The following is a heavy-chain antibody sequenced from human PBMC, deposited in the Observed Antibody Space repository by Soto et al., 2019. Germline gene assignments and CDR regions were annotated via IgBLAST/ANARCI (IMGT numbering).Heavy chain of an antibody. D-gene: IGHD3-22*01. V-gene: IGHV3-74*01. J-gene: IGHJ4*02. CDR2: INSDGSST. CDR1: GFTFSSYW. CDR3: AIRASYYDSSGYFDY. Sequence: PGGSLRLSCAASGFTFSSYWMHWVRQPPGKGLVWVSRINSDGSSTSYADSVKGRFTISRDNAKNTLYLQMNSLRAEDTAVYYCAIRASYYDSSGYFDYRGQGTLVTVSS.